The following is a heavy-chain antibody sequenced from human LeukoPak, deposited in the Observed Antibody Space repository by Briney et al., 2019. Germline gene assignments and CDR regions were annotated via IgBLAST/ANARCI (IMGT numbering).Heavy chain of an antibody. V-gene: IGHV1-2*02. Sequence: ASVKVSCKASGYTFTGYYIQWMRQAPGQGLEWMGWINPNTGGTTYAQKFQGRVTMTRDTSISTAYMELSRLRFDDTAVYYRARRSTVSPGIDYWGQGTLVTVSS. J-gene: IGHJ4*02. CDR3: ARRSTVSPGIDY. CDR1: GYTFTGYY. D-gene: IGHD4-17*01. CDR2: INPNTGGT.